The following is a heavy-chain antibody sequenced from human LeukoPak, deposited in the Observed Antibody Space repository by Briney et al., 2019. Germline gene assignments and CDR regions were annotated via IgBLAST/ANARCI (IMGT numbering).Heavy chain of an antibody. D-gene: IGHD3-10*01. CDR3: ARRGGIIRGVASYYYMDV. Sequence: SETLSLTCTVSGGSINSSYYYWGWIRQPPGKGLEWIASIYYSGSTYYNPSLKSRVTISVDTSKNQFSLKLSSVTAADTAAYYCARRGGIIRGVASYYYMDVWGKGTTVTISS. CDR2: IYYSGST. J-gene: IGHJ6*03. CDR1: GGSINSSYYY. V-gene: IGHV4-39*01.